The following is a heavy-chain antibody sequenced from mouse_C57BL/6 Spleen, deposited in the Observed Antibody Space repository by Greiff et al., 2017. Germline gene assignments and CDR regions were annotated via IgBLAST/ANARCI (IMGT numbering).Heavy chain of an antibody. J-gene: IGHJ4*01. CDR3: ARGGFITNLYAMDY. V-gene: IGHV1-81*01. CDR1: GYTFTSYG. Sequence: QVQLQQSGAELARPGASVKLSCKASGYTFTSYGISWVKQRTGQGLEWIGEIYPRSGNTYYNEKFKGKATLTADKSSSTAYMELRSLTSEDSAVYFCARGGFITNLYAMDYWGQGTSVTVSS. CDR2: IYPRSGNT. D-gene: IGHD1-1*01.